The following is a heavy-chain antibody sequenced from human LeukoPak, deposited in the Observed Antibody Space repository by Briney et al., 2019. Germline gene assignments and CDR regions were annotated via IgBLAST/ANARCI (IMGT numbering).Heavy chain of an antibody. CDR1: GGSISSNNW. V-gene: IGHV4-4*02. Sequence: PSETLSLTCAVSGGSISSNNWWGWVRQPPGKGLEWIGEIYHSGSTNYNPSLKSRVTISVGKSKNQFSLKLSSVTAADTAVYYCARVSSGATTVDYWGQGTLVTVSS. J-gene: IGHJ4*02. CDR2: IYHSGST. CDR3: ARVSSGATTVDY. D-gene: IGHD1-26*01.